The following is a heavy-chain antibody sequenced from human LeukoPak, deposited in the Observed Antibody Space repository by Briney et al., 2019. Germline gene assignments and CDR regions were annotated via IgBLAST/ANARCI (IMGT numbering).Heavy chain of an antibody. J-gene: IGHJ4*02. CDR2: ISSSSSYI. CDR3: ARDDTVTAFF. V-gene: IGHV3-21*01. D-gene: IGHD5-18*01. CDR1: GFTFSSYS. Sequence: GGSLRLSCAASGFTFSSYSMNWVRQAPGKGLEWVSSISSSSSYIYYAVSVKGRFTISRDNAKNSLYLQMNSLRAEDTAVYYCARDDTVTAFFWGQGTLVTVSS.